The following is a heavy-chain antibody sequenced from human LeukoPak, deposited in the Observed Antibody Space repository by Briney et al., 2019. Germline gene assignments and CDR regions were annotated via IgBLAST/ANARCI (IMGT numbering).Heavy chain of an antibody. J-gene: IGHJ4*02. V-gene: IGHV3-30*02. CDR2: IRYDGSNK. CDR1: GFTFSSYG. CDR3: ARVDYYGSGSRSRNDY. D-gene: IGHD3-10*01. Sequence: PGGSLRLSCAASGFTFSSYGMHWVRQAPGKGLEWVAFIRYDGSNKYYADSVKGRFTISRDNSKNTLYLQMNSLRAEDTAVYYCARVDYYGSGSRSRNDYWGQGTLVTVSS.